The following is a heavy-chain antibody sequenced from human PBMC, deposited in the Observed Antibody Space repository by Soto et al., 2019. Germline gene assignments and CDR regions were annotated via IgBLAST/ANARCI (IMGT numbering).Heavy chain of an antibody. CDR2: IFSDGSNE. V-gene: IGHV3-33*01. CDR3: ARDDDYPGNAFHI. CDR1: GFTFSRFG. J-gene: IGHJ3*02. D-gene: IGHD3-16*01. Sequence: QEQLVESGGGVVQPGTSLRLSCAASGFTFSRFGMHWVRQAPGKGLEWVALIFSDGSNEYYADSVKGRFTISRDNSKNTLFLQLSSLRAEDTAIYYCARDDDYPGNAFHIWGQGTMVTVSS.